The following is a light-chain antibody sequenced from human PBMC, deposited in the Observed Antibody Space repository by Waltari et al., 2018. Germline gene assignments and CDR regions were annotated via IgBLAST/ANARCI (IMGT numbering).Light chain of an antibody. Sequence: QSVLTQAPSMSGAPGQRVTISCPGSGSNIRAGLAVHWYQQLPRAAPQLLLYGSTSRPLGVPDRFFGSTSGTSASLVIIGLQPEDEAVYYCQSYDTSLSVVFGGGTKLTVL. CDR1: GSNIRAGLA. J-gene: IGLJ3*02. V-gene: IGLV1-40*01. CDR2: GST. CDR3: QSYDTSLSVV.